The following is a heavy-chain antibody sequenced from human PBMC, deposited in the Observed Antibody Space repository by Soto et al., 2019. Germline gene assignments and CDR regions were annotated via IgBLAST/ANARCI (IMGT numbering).Heavy chain of an antibody. J-gene: IGHJ5*01. Sequence: QVQLQESGPALVKPSETLSLTCTVSGGSLSSGSYYWSWIRQPPGKALEWIGYIYRGGSTKYNPSLKSRVTISIDTSENQFALKLRSLTPADTAVYYCARWKYSYANLPGDWFDSWGQGTLVTVSS. CDR3: ARWKYSYANLPGDWFDS. D-gene: IGHD5-18*01. V-gene: IGHV4-61*01. CDR2: IYRGGST. CDR1: GGSLSSGSYY.